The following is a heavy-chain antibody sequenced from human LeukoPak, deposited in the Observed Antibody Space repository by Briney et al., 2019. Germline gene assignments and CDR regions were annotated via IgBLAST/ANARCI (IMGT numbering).Heavy chain of an antibody. D-gene: IGHD3-22*01. Sequence: GGSLRLSCAASGFTFSNAWMSWVRQAPGKGLEWVGRIKSKTDGGTTDYAAPVKGRFTISRDDSKNTLYLQMNSLKTEDTAVYYCTTDLWYYYDSSGYYYGGYYFDYWGQGTLVTVSS. CDR2: IKSKTDGGTT. J-gene: IGHJ4*02. V-gene: IGHV3-15*01. CDR3: TTDLWYYYDSSGYYYGGYYFDY. CDR1: GFTFSNAW.